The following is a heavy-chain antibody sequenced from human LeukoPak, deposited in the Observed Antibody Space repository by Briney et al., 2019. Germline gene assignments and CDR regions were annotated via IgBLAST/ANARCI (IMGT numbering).Heavy chain of an antibody. CDR3: ARDRGAWSRYYDY. CDR2: IKTKANTYAT. J-gene: IGHJ4*02. D-gene: IGHD3-3*01. V-gene: IGHV3-73*01. Sequence: GGSLRLSCAASGFTFSDSAIHWVRQASGKGLEWIGRIKTKANTYATAYAASVTGRFTISRDDSKSTAYLQMNSLTSEDTAVYYCARDRGAWSRYYDYWGQGTLVTVSS. CDR1: GFTFSDSA.